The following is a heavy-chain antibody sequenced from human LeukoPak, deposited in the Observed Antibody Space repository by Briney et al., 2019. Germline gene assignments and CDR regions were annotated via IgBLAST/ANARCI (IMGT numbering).Heavy chain of an antibody. D-gene: IGHD1-14*01. V-gene: IGHV3-23*01. Sequence: GGSLRLSCAASGFTFNSFAMSWVRQAPGKGLEWVSAISSSGGSTYYADSVKGRFAISRDNSKNTLYLQMNSLRAEDTAVYYCAKDLTFDAFDIWGQGTMVTISS. J-gene: IGHJ3*02. CDR2: ISSSGGST. CDR3: AKDLTFDAFDI. CDR1: GFTFNSFA.